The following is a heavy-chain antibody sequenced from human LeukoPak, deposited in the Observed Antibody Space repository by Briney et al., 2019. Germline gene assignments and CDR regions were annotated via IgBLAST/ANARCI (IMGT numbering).Heavy chain of an antibody. CDR2: ISYDGSNK. D-gene: IGHD3-10*01. J-gene: IGHJ4*02. CDR1: GYTFTGYY. Sequence: SCKASGYTFTGYYMHWVRQAPGKGLEWVAVISYDGSNKYYADSVKGRFTISRDNSKNTLYLQMNSLRAEDTAVYYCARDRLGRGLDYWGQGTLVTVSS. CDR3: ARDRLGRGLDY. V-gene: IGHV3-30-3*01.